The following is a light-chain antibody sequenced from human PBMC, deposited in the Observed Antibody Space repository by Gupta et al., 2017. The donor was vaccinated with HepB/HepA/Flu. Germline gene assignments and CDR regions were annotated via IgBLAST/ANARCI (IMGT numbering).Light chain of an antibody. Sequence: QPPSASGSPRQSVTISCTGTSSDIGAYNLVSWYQQHPGKAPKLIIYDVFQRPSGVPDRFSGSKSGNTASLTVSGLQAEDEADYYCFSYAGNDNWVFGGGTKVTVL. CDR3: FSYAGNDNWV. J-gene: IGLJ1*01. CDR2: DVF. V-gene: IGLV2-8*01. CDR1: SSDIGAYNL.